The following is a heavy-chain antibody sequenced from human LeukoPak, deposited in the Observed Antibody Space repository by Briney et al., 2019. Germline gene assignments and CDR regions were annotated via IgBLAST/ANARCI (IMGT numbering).Heavy chain of an antibody. CDR1: GFTFSYNA. V-gene: IGHV3-23*01. CDR2: ISGSGGST. CDR3: ARGSGSYGTYYFDY. D-gene: IGHD1-26*01. J-gene: IGHJ4*02. Sequence: PGGSLRLSCAASGFTFSYNAMSWVRQAPGKGLGWVSAISGSGGSTYYADSVKGRFTISRDNSKNTLYLQMNSLRADDTAVYYCARGSGSYGTYYFDYWGQGTLVTVSS.